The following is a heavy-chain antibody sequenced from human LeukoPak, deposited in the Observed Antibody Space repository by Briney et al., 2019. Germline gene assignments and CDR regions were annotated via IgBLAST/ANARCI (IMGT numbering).Heavy chain of an antibody. CDR2: ISYDGSNK. J-gene: IGHJ4*02. Sequence: PGGSLRLSCAASGFTFSSYGMHWVRQAPGKGLEWVAVISYDGSNKYYADSMKGRFTISRDNSKNTLYLQMNSLRAEDTAVYYCAKEGNYQLLFVYWGQGTLVTVSS. V-gene: IGHV3-30*18. D-gene: IGHD2-2*01. CDR3: AKEGNYQLLFVY. CDR1: GFTFSSYG.